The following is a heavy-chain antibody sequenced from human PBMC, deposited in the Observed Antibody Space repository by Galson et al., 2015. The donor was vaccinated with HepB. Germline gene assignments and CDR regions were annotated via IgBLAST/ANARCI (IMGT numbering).Heavy chain of an antibody. D-gene: IGHD2-2*02. CDR2: ISYDGNNK. V-gene: IGHV3-30*18. CDR3: AKSKEAIPDGFDI. J-gene: IGHJ3*02. Sequence: SLRLSCAASGFTFSYYAMHWVRQAPGKGLEWVSIISYDGNNKYYTDSVKGRFTISRDNSKNTLYLQMNSLRAEDMALYYCAKSKEAIPDGFDIWGQGTMVTVSS. CDR1: GFTFSYYA.